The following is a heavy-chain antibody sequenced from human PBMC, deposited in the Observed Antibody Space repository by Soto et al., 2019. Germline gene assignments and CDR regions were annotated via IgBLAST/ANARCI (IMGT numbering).Heavy chain of an antibody. CDR3: ARVSIVVVVAAPANDAFDI. Sequence: SETLSLTXAVYGGSFSGYYWSWIRQPPGKGLEWIGEINHSGSTNYNPSLKSRVTISVDTSKNQFSLKLSSVTAADTAVYYCARVSIVVVVAAPANDAFDIWGQGTMVTVSS. CDR2: INHSGST. J-gene: IGHJ3*02. V-gene: IGHV4-34*01. D-gene: IGHD2-15*01. CDR1: GGSFSGYY.